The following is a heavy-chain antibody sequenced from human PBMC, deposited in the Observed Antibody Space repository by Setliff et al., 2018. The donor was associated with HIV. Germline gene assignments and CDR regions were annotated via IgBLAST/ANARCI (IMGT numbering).Heavy chain of an antibody. CDR2: ISIGSGGAI. V-gene: IGHV3-21*01. D-gene: IGHD3-3*01. CDR3: ARDNLYYNLYDGSPVYGMDV. J-gene: IGHJ6*02. Sequence: LSGAASGFTFSNYKFNWVRQAPGRGLEWVSSISIGSGGAIDYADSVQGRFTISRDNSKNSLYLQMNGLIVEDTGVYYCARDNLYYNLYDGSPVYGMDVWGQGTTVTVS. CDR1: GFTFSNYK.